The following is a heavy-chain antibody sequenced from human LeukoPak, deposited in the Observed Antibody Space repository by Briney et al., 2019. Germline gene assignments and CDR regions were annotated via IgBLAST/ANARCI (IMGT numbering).Heavy chain of an antibody. J-gene: IGHJ3*02. CDR1: GYSISSGYY. D-gene: IGHD2-2*01. Sequence: SETLSLTCTVSGYSISSGYYWGWIRQPPGKGLEWIGSIYHSGSTYYNPSLKSRVTISVETSKNQFSLKLSSVTAADTAVYYCARVMAAIWPHDAFDIWGQGTMVTVSS. V-gene: IGHV4-38-2*02. CDR3: ARVMAAIWPHDAFDI. CDR2: IYHSGST.